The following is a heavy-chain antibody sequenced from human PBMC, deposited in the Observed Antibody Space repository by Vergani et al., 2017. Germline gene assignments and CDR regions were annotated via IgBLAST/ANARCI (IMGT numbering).Heavy chain of an antibody. Sequence: EVQLVESGGGLVQPGGSLRLSCAASGFTFSSYAMSWVRQAPGKGLEWVSAISGSGGSTYYADSVKGRFTISRDNSKNTLYLQMNSLRAEDTAVYYCAKDPRYYYDSSGYYPYYFDYWGQGTLVTVSS. CDR2: ISGSGGST. D-gene: IGHD3-22*01. V-gene: IGHV3-23*04. CDR3: AKDPRYYYDSSGYYPYYFDY. CDR1: GFTFSSYA. J-gene: IGHJ4*02.